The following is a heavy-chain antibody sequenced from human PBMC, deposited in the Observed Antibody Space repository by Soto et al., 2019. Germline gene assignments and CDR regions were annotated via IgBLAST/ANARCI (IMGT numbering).Heavy chain of an antibody. CDR3: ARDGDSSGYYPGNFDY. D-gene: IGHD3-22*01. J-gene: IGHJ4*02. V-gene: IGHV1-69*08. CDR1: GGTFSSYT. Sequence: QVQLVQSGAEVKKPGSSVKVSCKASGGTFSSYTISWVRQAPGQGLEWMGRIIPILGIANYAQKFQGRVTITADKSTSTAYMELSSLRSEDTAVYYCARDGDSSGYYPGNFDYWGQGTLVTVSS. CDR2: IIPILGIA.